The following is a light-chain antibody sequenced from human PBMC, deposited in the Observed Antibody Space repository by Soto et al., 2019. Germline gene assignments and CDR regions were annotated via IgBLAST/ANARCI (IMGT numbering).Light chain of an antibody. CDR2: AAS. V-gene: IGKV1-27*01. CDR1: QGIGVY. Sequence: DIQMTQSPSSLSASLGDRVTITCRASQGIGVYLAWFQQKPGKVPKLLIYAASALQSGVPSRFSGSGSGTDFTLTISSLQPEDFVTYYCQKYNSAPLTFGGGTKVEIK. CDR3: QKYNSAPLT. J-gene: IGKJ4*01.